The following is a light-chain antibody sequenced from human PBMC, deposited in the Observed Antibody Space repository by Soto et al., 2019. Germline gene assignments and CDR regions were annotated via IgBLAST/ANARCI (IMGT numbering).Light chain of an antibody. CDR3: QYHGSSPIT. Sequence: EIVLTQSPGTLSLSQGERATLSCRTSQSVSINDLAWYQQKPGQAPRLLIFAASSRASGIPDRFSGSGSGTDFTLTISRLEPEDFALFYCQYHGSSPITFGQGTRLEIK. CDR2: AAS. J-gene: IGKJ5*01. CDR1: QSVSIND. V-gene: IGKV3-20*01.